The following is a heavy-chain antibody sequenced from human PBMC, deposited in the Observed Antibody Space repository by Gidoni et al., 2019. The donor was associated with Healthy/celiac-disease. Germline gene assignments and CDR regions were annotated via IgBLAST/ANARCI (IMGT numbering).Heavy chain of an antibody. V-gene: IGHV4-59*01. J-gene: IGHJ6*03. CDR3: AREGLYSNYRYYYYYMDV. CDR2: IYYSGST. Sequence: QVQLQESGPGLVTPSETLSLTCTVSGGSISRSYWSWIRQPPGKGLEWIGYIYYSGSTNYNPSRKSRVTISVDTSKNQFSLKLSSVTAADTAVYYCAREGLYSNYRYYYYYMDVWGKGTTVTVSS. CDR1: GGSISRSY. D-gene: IGHD4-4*01.